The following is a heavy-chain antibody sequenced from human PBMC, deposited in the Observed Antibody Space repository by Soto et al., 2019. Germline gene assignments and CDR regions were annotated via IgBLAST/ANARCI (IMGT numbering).Heavy chain of an antibody. CDR1: GFSLSTSGVG. V-gene: IGHV2-5*02. CDR3: AHIKNPPYNLIYECYGDY. D-gene: IGHD1-7*01. CDR2: IYWDDNK. J-gene: IGHJ4*02. Sequence: QITLKESGPTLVKPTQTLTLTCTFSGFSLSTSGVGVGWIRQPPGTALEWLALIYWDDNKRYSPSLKSRLTIPKATSKHQVVLTMTHMDPVDTATYFCAHIKNPPYNLIYECYGDYWGQGTMVTVSS.